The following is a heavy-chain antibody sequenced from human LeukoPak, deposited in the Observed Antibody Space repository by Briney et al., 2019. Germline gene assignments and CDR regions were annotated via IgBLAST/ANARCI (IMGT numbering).Heavy chain of an antibody. Sequence: PGGSLRLSCAASGFTFSSYWMNWVRQAPGKGLVWVSRIASDGSSTTYADSVKGRFSISRDNAKNTLYLQMNSLRVEDTAVYYCAREVVIVGGTGGGFDYWGQGTLVTVSS. CDR2: IASDGSST. CDR1: GFTFSSYW. V-gene: IGHV3-74*01. J-gene: IGHJ4*02. CDR3: AREVVIVGGTGGGFDY. D-gene: IGHD1-26*01.